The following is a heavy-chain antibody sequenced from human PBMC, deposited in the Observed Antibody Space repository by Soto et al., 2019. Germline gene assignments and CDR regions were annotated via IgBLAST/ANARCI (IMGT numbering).Heavy chain of an antibody. V-gene: IGHV3-33*01. D-gene: IGHD3-10*01. Sequence: GGSLRLSCAASGFTFSSYGMHWVRQAPGKGLEWVAVIWYDGSNKYYADSVKGRFTISRDNSKNTLYLQMNSLRAEDTAVYYCARLFRSEYGMDVWGQGTTVTVSS. J-gene: IGHJ6*02. CDR2: IWYDGSNK. CDR1: GFTFSSYG. CDR3: ARLFRSEYGMDV.